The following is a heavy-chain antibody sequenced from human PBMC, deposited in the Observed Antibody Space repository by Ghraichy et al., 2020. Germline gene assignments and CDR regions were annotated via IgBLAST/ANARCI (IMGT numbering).Heavy chain of an antibody. J-gene: IGHJ4*01. Sequence: GGSLRLSCAASGFTFSNYAMNWVRQAPGKGLEWVSTDSGGQGGADYADSVKGRFTISRDNYENTLYLQMNSLRVEDTAIYYCAKGVGGYSPYDYWGHGARVTVSS. V-gene: IGHV3-23*01. D-gene: IGHD5-12*01. CDR2: DSGGQGGA. CDR1: GFTFSNYA. CDR3: AKGVGGYSPYDY.